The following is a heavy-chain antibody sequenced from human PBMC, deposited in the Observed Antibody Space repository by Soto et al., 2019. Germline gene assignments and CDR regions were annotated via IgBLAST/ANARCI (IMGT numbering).Heavy chain of an antibody. Sequence: GGSLRLSCAASGFSFSSNAMHWVRQAPGKGLEWVAVILYDGSYRYYADSVKGRFTVSRDNSKNTVYLQMNSLRAEAKDVYYCARANAEVALDYWGQGTLVNVSS. CDR3: ARANAEVALDY. D-gene: IGHD5-12*01. CDR2: ILYDGSYR. CDR1: GFSFSSNA. V-gene: IGHV3-30-3*01. J-gene: IGHJ4*02.